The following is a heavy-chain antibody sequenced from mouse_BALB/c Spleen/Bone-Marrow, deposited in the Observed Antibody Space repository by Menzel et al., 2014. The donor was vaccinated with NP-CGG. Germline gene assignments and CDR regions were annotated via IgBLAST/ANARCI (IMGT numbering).Heavy chain of an antibody. D-gene: IGHD1-1*01. J-gene: IGHJ4*01. CDR1: GYTFTDYS. CDR2: ISTYYGDA. Sequence: VNVVESGAELVRPGVSVKISCKGSGYTFTDYSIHWIKQSHAKSLEWIGAISTYYGDATNNQKFKGKATLTVDKSSSTAYMELARLASEDSVIYYCARGVTTGAMDYWGQGTSVTVSS. CDR3: ARGVTTGAMDY. V-gene: IGHV1-67*01.